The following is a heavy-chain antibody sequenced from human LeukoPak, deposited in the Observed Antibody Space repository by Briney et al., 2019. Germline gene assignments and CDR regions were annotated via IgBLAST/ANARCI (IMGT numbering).Heavy chain of an antibody. D-gene: IGHD2-2*01. Sequence: GGSLRLSCAASGFTLSSYGMSWVRQAPGKGLEWVSFISGSDGSTNYADSVKGRFTMSRDTSKNTLYLQRNSLRDDDTAAYYCAKGRGSTSIYEFWGQGTLVTVSS. CDR1: GFTLSSYG. V-gene: IGHV3-23*01. CDR2: ISGSDGST. J-gene: IGHJ4*02. CDR3: AKGRGSTSIYEF.